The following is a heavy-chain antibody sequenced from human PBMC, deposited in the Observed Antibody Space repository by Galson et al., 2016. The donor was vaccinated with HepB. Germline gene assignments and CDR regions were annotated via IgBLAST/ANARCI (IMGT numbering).Heavy chain of an antibody. Sequence: SETLSLTCRVSGDSITGTASYWGVIRQTPGRGLEWIGSIYYSGSTHYSPSLKSRITMFVDVSNNQFSLQLTSVTAADTATYYCARHTRVATMLTWFDTWGQGTLVTVSS. CDR2: IYYSGST. CDR3: ARHTRVATMLTWFDT. V-gene: IGHV4-39*01. D-gene: IGHD5-12*01. CDR1: GDSITGTASY. J-gene: IGHJ5*02.